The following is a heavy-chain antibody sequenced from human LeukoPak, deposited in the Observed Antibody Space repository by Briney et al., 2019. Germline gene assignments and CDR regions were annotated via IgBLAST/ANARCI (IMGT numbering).Heavy chain of an antibody. CDR2: ISSSSSHI. Sequence: GGSLRLSCAASGFTFRSYSMNWVRQAPGKGLEWVSSISSSSSHIYYANSVKGRFTISRDNAKNSLYLQMNSLRAEDTAVYFCARSDYCGGDCYSSLSNYWGQGTLVTVSS. V-gene: IGHV3-21*01. CDR3: ARSDYCGGDCYSSLSNY. J-gene: IGHJ4*02. D-gene: IGHD2-21*02. CDR1: GFTFRSYS.